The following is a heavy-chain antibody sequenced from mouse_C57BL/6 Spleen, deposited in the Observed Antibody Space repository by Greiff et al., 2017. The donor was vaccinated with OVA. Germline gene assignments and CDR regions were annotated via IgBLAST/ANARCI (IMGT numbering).Heavy chain of an antibody. CDR1: GYTFTSYW. Sequence: QVQLQQPGAELVKPGASVKMSCKASGYTFTSYWITWVKQRPGQGLEWVGDIYPGSGSTNYNEKFKSKATLTVDTSSSTAYMQLSSLTSEDSAVYYCARCPVVDNYAMDYWGQGTSVTVSS. D-gene: IGHD1-1*01. CDR2: IYPGSGST. CDR3: ARCPVVDNYAMDY. V-gene: IGHV1-55*01. J-gene: IGHJ4*01.